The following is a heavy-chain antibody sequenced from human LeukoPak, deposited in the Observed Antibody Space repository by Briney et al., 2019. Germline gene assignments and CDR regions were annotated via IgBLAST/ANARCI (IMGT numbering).Heavy chain of an antibody. Sequence: GGSLRLSWAASGFTFSSYWMHWVRQAPGKGLVWVSRINSDGSSTSYADSVKGRFTISRDNAKNTLYLQMNSLRAEDTAVYYCAREDYYDSSGYPDYWGQGTLVTVSS. CDR2: INSDGSST. CDR3: AREDYYDSSGYPDY. CDR1: GFTFSSYW. D-gene: IGHD3-22*01. V-gene: IGHV3-74*01. J-gene: IGHJ4*02.